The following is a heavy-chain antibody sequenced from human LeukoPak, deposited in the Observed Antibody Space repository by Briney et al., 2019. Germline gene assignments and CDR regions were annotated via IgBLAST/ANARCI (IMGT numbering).Heavy chain of an antibody. Sequence: SQTLSLTCTVSGGSISSGYYYWSWIRQPAGKGLEWIGRIHTSGSTNYNPSLKSRVTISVDTSKNQFSLKLSSVTAADTAVYYCARVSLRYYYDSSGYYDYWGQGTLVTVSS. CDR1: GGSISSGYYY. V-gene: IGHV4-61*02. D-gene: IGHD3-22*01. CDR3: ARVSLRYYYDSSGYYDY. J-gene: IGHJ4*02. CDR2: IHTSGST.